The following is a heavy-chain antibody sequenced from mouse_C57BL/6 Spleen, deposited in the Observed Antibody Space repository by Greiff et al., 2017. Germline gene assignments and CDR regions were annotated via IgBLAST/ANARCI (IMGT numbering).Heavy chain of an antibody. CDR1: GYTFTTYP. V-gene: IGHV1-47*01. CDR3: ARGGSSGYAMDY. CDR2: FHPYNDDT. Sequence: VQLVESGAELVKPGASVKMSCKASGYTFTTYPIEWMKQNHGKSLAWIGNFHPYNDDTKYNEKFKGKATLTVEKSSSTVYLELSRLTSDDSAVYYCARGGSSGYAMDYWGQGTSVTVSS. J-gene: IGHJ4*01. D-gene: IGHD3-2*02.